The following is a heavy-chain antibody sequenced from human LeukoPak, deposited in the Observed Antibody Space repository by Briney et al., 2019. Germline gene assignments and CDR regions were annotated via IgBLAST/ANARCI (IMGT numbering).Heavy chain of an antibody. Sequence: GESPKISCQGSGYSFTSYWIGWVRQVPGKGLEWMGIIYPGDSDTRYSPSFQGQVTISADKSISTAYLQWSSLKASDTAMYYCARPLSSSWPPAFDYWGQGTLVTVSS. CDR2: IYPGDSDT. CDR1: GYSFTSYW. V-gene: IGHV5-51*01. CDR3: ARPLSSSWPPAFDY. D-gene: IGHD6-13*01. J-gene: IGHJ4*02.